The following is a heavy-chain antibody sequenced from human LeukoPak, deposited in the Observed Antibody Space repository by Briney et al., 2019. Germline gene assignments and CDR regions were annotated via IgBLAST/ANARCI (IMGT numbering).Heavy chain of an antibody. J-gene: IGHJ6*03. CDR3: ARDATTELGTVYMDV. CDR1: GFTFSTYE. CDR2: ISTSGSSI. V-gene: IGHV3-48*03. Sequence: PEGSLRLSCAASGFTFSTYEINWVRQAPGKGLEWLSHISTSGSSIHYADSVKGRFTISRDNAKNSLYLQMNSLRVEDTAVYYCARDATTELGTVYMDVWGKGTTVTISS. D-gene: IGHD4-17*01.